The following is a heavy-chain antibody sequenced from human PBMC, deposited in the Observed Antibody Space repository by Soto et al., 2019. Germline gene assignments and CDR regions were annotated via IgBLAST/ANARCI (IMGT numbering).Heavy chain of an antibody. V-gene: IGHV1-3*01. CDR2: INAGNGNT. J-gene: IGHJ5*02. CDR1: GDTFTSYA. CDR3: ARSDSSSLDWFDP. Sequence: GASVKVSCKASGDTFTSYAMHWVRQAPGQRLEWMGWINAGNGNTKYSQKFQGRVTITRDTSASTAYMELSSLRSEDTAVYYCARSDSSSLDWFDPWGQGTLVTVSS. D-gene: IGHD6-13*01.